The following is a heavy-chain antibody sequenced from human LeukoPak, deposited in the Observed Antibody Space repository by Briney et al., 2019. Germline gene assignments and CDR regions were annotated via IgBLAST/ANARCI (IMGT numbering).Heavy chain of an antibody. D-gene: IGHD4/OR15-4a*01. J-gene: IGHJ4*02. CDR2: ISVSGGST. V-gene: IGHV3-23*01. CDR3: ATPPVGAPSDY. CDR1: GFTFSSYA. Sequence: GGSLRLSCAASGFTFSSYAMSWVRQAPGKGPEWVSAISVSGGSTYYADSVKGRFTISRDNSKNTLYLQMNSLRAEDTAVYCCATPPVGAPSDYWGQGTLVTVSS.